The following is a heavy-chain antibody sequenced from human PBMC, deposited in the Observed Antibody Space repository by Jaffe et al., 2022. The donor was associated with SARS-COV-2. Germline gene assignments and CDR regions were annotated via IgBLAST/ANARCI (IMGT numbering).Heavy chain of an antibody. Sequence: EVQLVESGGGLVKPGGSLRLSCAASGFTFSSYSMNWVRQAPGKGLEWVSSISSSSSYIYYADSVKGRFTISRDNAKNSLYLQMNSLRAEDTAVYYCARAQTLEDSSSWTRDWYFDLWGRGTLVTVSS. CDR1: GFTFSSYS. D-gene: IGHD6-13*01. V-gene: IGHV3-21*01. CDR2: ISSSSSYI. CDR3: ARAQTLEDSSSWTRDWYFDL. J-gene: IGHJ2*01.